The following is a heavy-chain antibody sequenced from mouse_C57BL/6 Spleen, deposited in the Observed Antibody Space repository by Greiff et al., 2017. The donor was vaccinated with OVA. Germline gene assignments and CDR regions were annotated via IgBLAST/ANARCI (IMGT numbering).Heavy chain of an antibody. D-gene: IGHD2-2*01. J-gene: IGHJ2*01. CDR2: INPGSGGT. CDR3: ARNAMVTLYFDY. V-gene: IGHV1-54*01. CDR1: GYAFTNYL. Sequence: QVQLKQSGAELVRPGTSVKVSCKASGYAFTNYLIEWVKQRPGQGLEWIGVINPGSGGTNYNEKFKGKATLTADKSSSTAYMQLSSLTSEDSAVYFCARNAMVTLYFDYWGQGTTLTVSS.